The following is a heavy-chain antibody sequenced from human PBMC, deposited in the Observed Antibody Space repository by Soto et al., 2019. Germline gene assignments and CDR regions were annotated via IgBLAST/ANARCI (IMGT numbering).Heavy chain of an antibody. CDR3: ARAHCSGGSCYVRINAFDI. V-gene: IGHV3-30-3*01. CDR2: ISYDGSNK. D-gene: IGHD2-15*01. J-gene: IGHJ3*02. Sequence: QVQLVESGGGVVQPGRSLRLSCAASGFTFSSYAMHWVRQAPGKGLEWVAVISYDGSNKYYADSVKGRFTISRDNSKNTLYLQMNSLRAEDTAVYYCARAHCSGGSCYVRINAFDIWGQGTMVTVSS. CDR1: GFTFSSYA.